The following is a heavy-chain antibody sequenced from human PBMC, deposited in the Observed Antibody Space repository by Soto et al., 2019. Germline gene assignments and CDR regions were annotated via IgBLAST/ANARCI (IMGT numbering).Heavy chain of an antibody. J-gene: IGHJ3*02. V-gene: IGHV4-39*07. D-gene: IGHD3-10*01. CDR1: GDSISSSSYY. Sequence: SETLSLTCTVSGDSISSSSYYWGWIRQPPGKGLEWIGSIYYSGNTFYNPSLKSRVTISVVTSMNQFSLKLSSVTAADTAVYYCARVWGGAFDIWGQGTMVT. CDR2: IYYSGNT. CDR3: ARVWGGAFDI.